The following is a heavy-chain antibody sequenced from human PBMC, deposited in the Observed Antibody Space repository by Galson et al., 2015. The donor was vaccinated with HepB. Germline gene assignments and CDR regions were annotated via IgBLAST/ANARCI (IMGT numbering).Heavy chain of an antibody. Sequence: SLRLSCAASGFTFFNYAFTWVRQAPGRGLEWVSSISGNAFTTLYAESVQGRLTVTRDNSNNTPYLEMRSLTIADTAIYYCAKTPRIAASAYYLHSWGHGTLVTVSS. CDR1: GFTFFNYA. D-gene: IGHD3-22*01. CDR2: ISGNAFTT. J-gene: IGHJ5*01. V-gene: IGHV3-23*01. CDR3: AKTPRIAASAYYLHS.